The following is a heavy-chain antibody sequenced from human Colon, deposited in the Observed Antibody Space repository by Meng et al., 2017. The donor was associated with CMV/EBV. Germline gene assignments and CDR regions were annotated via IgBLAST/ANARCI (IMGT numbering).Heavy chain of an antibody. V-gene: IGHV4-34*01. CDR3: ARGLYGSGRHQIDY. CDR1: GGSFSGYY. Sequence: QVQLQEGGAGSFKPSGTLSLTCAVYGGSFSGYYWSWIRQPPGKGLEWIGEINHSGSTNYNPSLKSRVTISVDTSKNQFSLKLSSVTAADTAVYYCARGLYGSGRHQIDYWGQGTLVTVSS. J-gene: IGHJ4*02. D-gene: IGHD3-10*01. CDR2: INHSGST.